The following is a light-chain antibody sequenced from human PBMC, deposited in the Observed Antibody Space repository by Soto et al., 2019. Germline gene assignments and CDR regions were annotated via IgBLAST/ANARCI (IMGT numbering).Light chain of an antibody. Sequence: DIVMTQSPLSLTVTPGEPASISCRSSQSLLLSNGNNYLDWYLQKPGQSPQLLIYLGSSRASGVPNRFRGSGSGTDFTLKISRVEAEDVGLYYCMQALQTPLTFGGGTKVEIK. CDR3: MQALQTPLT. CDR2: LGS. J-gene: IGKJ4*01. CDR1: QSLLLSNGNNY. V-gene: IGKV2-28*01.